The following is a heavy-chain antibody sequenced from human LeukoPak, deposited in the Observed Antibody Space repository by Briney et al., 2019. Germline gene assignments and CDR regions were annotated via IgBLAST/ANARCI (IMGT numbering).Heavy chain of an antibody. CDR2: ISYDGNYK. Sequence: GGSLRLSCVASGFILSSYALHWVRQAPGKGLEWVAVISYDGNYKYYADSVKGRFTISRDNSKNTLFLQMNSLRPEDTAVYYCARGEYDLLTGVYDTYGIDVWGQGTTVTVSS. V-gene: IGHV3-30-3*01. J-gene: IGHJ6*02. D-gene: IGHD3-9*01. CDR3: ARGEYDLLTGVYDTYGIDV. CDR1: GFILSSYA.